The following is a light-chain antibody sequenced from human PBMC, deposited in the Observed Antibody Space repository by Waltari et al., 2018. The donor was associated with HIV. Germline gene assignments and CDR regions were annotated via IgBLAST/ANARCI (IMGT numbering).Light chain of an antibody. CDR1: SSNLGAGYD. V-gene: IGLV1-40*01. Sequence: QSVLTQPPSVSGAPGQRVTISCTGSSSNLGAGYDVHWYQQLPGTAPKLLIEGNAKRASGVPEQFSGSKTGTSGSLAITGLQAEDEADLCCQSYDSSRSVVFGGGTKLTVL. J-gene: IGLJ2*01. CDR3: QSYDSSRSVV. CDR2: GNA.